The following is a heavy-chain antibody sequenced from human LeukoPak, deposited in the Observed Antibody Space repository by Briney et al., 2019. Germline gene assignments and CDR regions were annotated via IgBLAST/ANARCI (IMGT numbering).Heavy chain of an antibody. V-gene: IGHV3-48*03. CDR3: ARSGSSLYYYTLDV. J-gene: IGHJ6*02. D-gene: IGHD6-6*01. CDR2: ISSSGSTI. CDR1: GFTFSSYE. Sequence: GGSLRLSCAASGFTFSSYEMNWVRQAPGKGLEWVSYISSSGSTIYYADSVRGRFTVSRDNAKNSLYLQMSSLRAEDTAVYYCARSGSSLYYYTLDVWGQGTTVAVSS.